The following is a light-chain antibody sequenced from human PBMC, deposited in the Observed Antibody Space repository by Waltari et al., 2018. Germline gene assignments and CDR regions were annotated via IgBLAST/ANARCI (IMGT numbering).Light chain of an antibody. V-gene: IGLV2-14*01. CDR3: NSYSGSSSWV. J-gene: IGLJ3*02. CDR1: SRDVGFYNY. Sequence: QSALTQPTSVSGSPGQSITISCTGTSRDVGFYNYVPWYQQYPGKVPQLLIYHVSDRPSGVSSRFSGSKSGNTASLTISGLQADDEADYYCNSYSGSSSWVFGGGTKLTVL. CDR2: HVS.